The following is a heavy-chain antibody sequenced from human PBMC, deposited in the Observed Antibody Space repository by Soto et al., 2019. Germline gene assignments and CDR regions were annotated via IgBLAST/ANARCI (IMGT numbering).Heavy chain of an antibody. CDR2: IYYSGST. Sequence: SETLSLTCTVSGGSISSSSYYWGWIRQPPGKGLEWIGSIYYSGSTYYNPSLKSRVTISVDTSKNQFSLKRSSVTAADTAVYYCARHRYCSSTSCYNWFDPWGQGTLVTVSS. D-gene: IGHD2-2*01. CDR1: GGSISSSSYY. V-gene: IGHV4-39*01. CDR3: ARHRYCSSTSCYNWFDP. J-gene: IGHJ5*02.